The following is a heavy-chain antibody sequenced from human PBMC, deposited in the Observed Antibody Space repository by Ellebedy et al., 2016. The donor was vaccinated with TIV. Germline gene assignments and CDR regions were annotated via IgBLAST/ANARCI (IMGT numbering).Heavy chain of an antibody. Sequence: GGSLRLSCAASGFIFGGHSINWVRQAPGKGLEWVSYISSDSSSRYYADSVKGRFTISRDNGKNSVYLQMNSLRAEDTAVYYCARGVASSSRSDYWGQGTLVTVSS. CDR2: ISSDSSSR. D-gene: IGHD6-19*01. CDR1: GFIFGGHS. V-gene: IGHV3-48*01. J-gene: IGHJ4*02. CDR3: ARGVASSSRSDY.